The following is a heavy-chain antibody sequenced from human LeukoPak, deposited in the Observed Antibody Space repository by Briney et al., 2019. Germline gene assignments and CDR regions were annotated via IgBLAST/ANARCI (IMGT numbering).Heavy chain of an antibody. J-gene: IGHJ3*02. CDR3: AKSNGYGLVDI. V-gene: IGHV4-38-2*02. D-gene: IGHD3-10*01. Sequence: SETLSLTCTVSGYFISSGYYWGWIRQPPGKGLEWIGSIYYSGSTYYNPSLKSRVTISLDTSRNQFSLKLNSVTAADTAVYYCAKSNGYGLVDIWGQGTMVTVSS. CDR2: IYYSGST. CDR1: GYFISSGYY.